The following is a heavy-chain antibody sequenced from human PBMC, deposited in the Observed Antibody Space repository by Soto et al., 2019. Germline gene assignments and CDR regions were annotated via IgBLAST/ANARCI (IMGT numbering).Heavy chain of an antibody. CDR2: ISGSGGST. CDR1: GFTFSNYA. Sequence: EVQLLESGGGLVQPGGSLRLSCAASGFTFSNYAMSWVRQAPGKGLEWVSAISGSGGSTYYADSVKGRFTISRDNSKNTLYLQMNSLRAEDTAVYYCAKTKIMVRGVIPNWFAPWGQGTLVTVSS. D-gene: IGHD3-10*01. CDR3: AKTKIMVRGVIPNWFAP. V-gene: IGHV3-23*01. J-gene: IGHJ5*02.